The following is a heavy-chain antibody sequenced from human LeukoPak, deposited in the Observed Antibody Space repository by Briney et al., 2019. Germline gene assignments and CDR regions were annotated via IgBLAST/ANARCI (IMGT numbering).Heavy chain of an antibody. CDR3: SRDLRGRDDY. J-gene: IGHJ4*02. D-gene: IGHD5-24*01. Sequence: GGSLRLSCAASGFTFSSYWMHWVRQAPGKGLVWVSRINTGGSTTDYADSVKGRFTISRDNAKNTLYLQMNSLRAEDTAVYYCSRDLRGRDDYWGQGILVIVSS. V-gene: IGHV3-74*01. CDR2: INTGGSTT. CDR1: GFTFSSYW.